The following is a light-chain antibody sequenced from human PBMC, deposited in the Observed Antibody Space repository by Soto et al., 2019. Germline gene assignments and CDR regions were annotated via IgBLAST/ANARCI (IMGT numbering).Light chain of an antibody. Sequence: DNQMTQSPSTLSASVGDRVTFXXRGSQSISTYLNWYEQKPGKAPNXVIYGASNLQSGVPSRFSGGGSGTDFTLTISSLQPEDFGTYYCQQSKTSPVTFGEGTKVEIK. J-gene: IGKJ4*01. V-gene: IGKV1-39*01. CDR2: GAS. CDR1: QSISTY. CDR3: QQSKTSPVT.